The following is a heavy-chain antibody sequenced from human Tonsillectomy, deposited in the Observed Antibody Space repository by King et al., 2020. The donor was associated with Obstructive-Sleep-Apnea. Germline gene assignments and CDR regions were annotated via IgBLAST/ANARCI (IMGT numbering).Heavy chain of an antibody. Sequence: VQLVESGGGLVQPGGSLRLSCAASGFTFSSYAMSWVRQAPGKGLEWVSAISGSGGSTYYADSVKGRFTISRDNSKNTLYLQMNSLRAEDTAVYYCAKDDCSGSSCVYYDYYGMDVWGQGTTVTVSS. CDR2: ISGSGGST. CDR1: GFTFSSYA. D-gene: IGHD2-15*01. J-gene: IGHJ6*02. CDR3: AKDDCSGSSCVYYDYYGMDV. V-gene: IGHV3-23*04.